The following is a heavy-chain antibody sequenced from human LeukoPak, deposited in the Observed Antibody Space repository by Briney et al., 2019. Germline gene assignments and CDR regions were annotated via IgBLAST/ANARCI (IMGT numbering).Heavy chain of an antibody. Sequence: PGGSLRLSCAASGFTFSSYGMHWVRQAPGKGLEWVAVISYDESKKYYEDSVKGRFTISRDISKNTLYLQMNSLRPEDTAVYYCASWAGGEHLVPVFDHWGQGNLVTVSS. D-gene: IGHD6-13*01. V-gene: IGHV3-30*19. CDR1: GFTFSSYG. CDR3: ASWAGGEHLVPVFDH. J-gene: IGHJ4*02. CDR2: ISYDESKK.